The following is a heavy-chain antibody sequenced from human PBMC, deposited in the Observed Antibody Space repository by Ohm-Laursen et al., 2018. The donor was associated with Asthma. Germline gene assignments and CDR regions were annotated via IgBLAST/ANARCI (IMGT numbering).Heavy chain of an antibody. Sequence: ASVKVSCKASGYTFTGYYMHWVRQAPGQGLEWMGWINPNSGGTNYAQKFQGRVTMTRDTSISTAYMELSRLRSDDTAVYYCARDSRLAYYYDSSGYYYFDYWGQGTLVTVSS. D-gene: IGHD3-22*01. CDR2: INPNSGGT. J-gene: IGHJ4*02. CDR3: ARDSRLAYYYDSSGYYYFDY. V-gene: IGHV1-2*02. CDR1: GYTFTGYY.